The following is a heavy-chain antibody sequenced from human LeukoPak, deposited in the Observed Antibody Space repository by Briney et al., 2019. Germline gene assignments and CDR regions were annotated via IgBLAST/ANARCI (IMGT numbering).Heavy chain of an antibody. V-gene: IGHV3-23*01. J-gene: IGHJ4*02. Sequence: GGSLRLSCTVSGFSVSTSGMSWVRQAQGKGLQTISAISVDGESAYYADSVKGRFTISRDNSKNTLYLQMNSLRVEDTAVYCCAQGVGSGWYPHWGQGSLVSVSS. CDR1: GFSVSTSG. CDR3: AQGVGSGWYPH. D-gene: IGHD6-19*01. CDR2: ISVDGESA.